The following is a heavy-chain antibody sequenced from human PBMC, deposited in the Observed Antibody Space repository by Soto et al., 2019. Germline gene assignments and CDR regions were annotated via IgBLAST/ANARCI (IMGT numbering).Heavy chain of an antibody. Sequence: QVQLQESGPGLVKPSETLSLTCTVSGDSISSYYWSWIRQPPGKGLEWIGHIYYSGSTNYNPSLMSRVTISVDTSKNQFSLKLSSVTAADTAVYYCARTSGSSLLIWGQGTMVTVSS. CDR1: GDSISSYY. CDR2: IYYSGST. CDR3: ARTSGSSLLI. J-gene: IGHJ4*02. V-gene: IGHV4-59*01. D-gene: IGHD1-26*01.